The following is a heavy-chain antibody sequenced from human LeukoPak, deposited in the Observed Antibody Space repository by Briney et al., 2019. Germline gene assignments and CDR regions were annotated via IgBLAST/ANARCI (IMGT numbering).Heavy chain of an antibody. J-gene: IGHJ6*02. Sequence: GGSLRLSCAASGFTVSSNYMSWVRQAPGKGLEWVSIIYRVGSTPYADSVEGRFTISRDNSKNTLYLQMNSLRVEDTAIYYCARDGGNNSWYGMDVWGQGTTVTVSS. CDR2: IYRVGST. V-gene: IGHV3-66*01. CDR3: ARDGGNNSWYGMDV. D-gene: IGHD4-23*01. CDR1: GFTVSSNY.